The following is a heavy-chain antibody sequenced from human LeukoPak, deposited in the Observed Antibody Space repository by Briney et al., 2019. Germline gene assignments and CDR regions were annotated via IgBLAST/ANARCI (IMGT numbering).Heavy chain of an antibody. CDR2: IIPIFGTA. CDR3: ARDENDQYYYDSSGYYYWVY. D-gene: IGHD3-22*01. Sequence: SVKVSCKASGGTFSSYAISWVRQAPGQGLEWMGGIIPIFGTANYAQKFQGRVTITADESTSTAYMELSSLRSEDTAVYYCARDENDQYYYDSSGYYYWVYWGQGTLVTVSS. CDR1: GGTFSSYA. V-gene: IGHV1-69*13. J-gene: IGHJ4*02.